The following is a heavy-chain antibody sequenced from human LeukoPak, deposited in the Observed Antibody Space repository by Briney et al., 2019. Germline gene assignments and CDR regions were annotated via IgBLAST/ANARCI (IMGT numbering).Heavy chain of an antibody. Sequence: SETLSLTCAVSGYSISSGYQWAWIRQSPGKGLEWIGIVFNNGGTKHNPSLKSRVAISVDTSKNRFALKLSSVTAADTAVYYCVASYGGYVLDYWGQGALVIVSS. CDR1: GYSISSGYQ. CDR3: VASYGGYVLDY. D-gene: IGHD5-12*01. J-gene: IGHJ4*02. CDR2: VFNNGGT. V-gene: IGHV4-38-2*01.